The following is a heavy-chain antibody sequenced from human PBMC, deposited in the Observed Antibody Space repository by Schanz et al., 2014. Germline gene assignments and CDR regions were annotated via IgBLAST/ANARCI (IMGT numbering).Heavy chain of an antibody. D-gene: IGHD2-21*01. J-gene: IGHJ4*02. V-gene: IGHV1-69*08. CDR1: GGTFSSYT. Sequence: QVQLVQSGAEVKKPGSSVKVSCTASGGTFSSYTISWIRQAPGQGLEWMGRIIPILGIANYAQKFQGRVTITADKSTFTAYMDVSSLRSEDTAVYYCARDRLECGAECYSVEVFEIWGQGTLVIVSS. CDR2: IIPILGIA. CDR3: ARDRLECGAECYSVEVFEI.